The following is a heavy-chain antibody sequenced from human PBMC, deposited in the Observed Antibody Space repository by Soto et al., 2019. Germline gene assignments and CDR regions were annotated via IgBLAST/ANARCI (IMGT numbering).Heavy chain of an antibody. V-gene: IGHV5-51*01. CDR1: GYSFTSYW. D-gene: IGHD5-12*01. CDR2: IYPGDSDT. Sequence: PGESLKISCKGSGYSFTSYWIGWVRQMPGKGLEWMGIIYPGDSDTRYSPSFQGQVTISADKSISTAYLQWSSLKASDTAMYYCRRRVEYSGYNYVYYYYMDVWGKGTTVTVSS. CDR3: RRRVEYSGYNYVYYYYMDV. J-gene: IGHJ6*03.